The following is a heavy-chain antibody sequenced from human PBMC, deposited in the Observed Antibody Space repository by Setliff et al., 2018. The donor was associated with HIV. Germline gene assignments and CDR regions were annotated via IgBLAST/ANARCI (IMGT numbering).Heavy chain of an antibody. D-gene: IGHD3-10*01. V-gene: IGHV4-34*01. Sequence: SCKASGYTFSNYDINWARKATGQGLEWIGEINHSGSTNYNPSLKSRVTISVDTSKNQFSLKLSSVTAADTAVYYCARRGSGFFHYYYYMDVWGKGTTVTVSS. J-gene: IGHJ6*03. CDR1: GYTFSNYD. CDR2: INHSGST. CDR3: ARRGSGFFHYYYYMDV.